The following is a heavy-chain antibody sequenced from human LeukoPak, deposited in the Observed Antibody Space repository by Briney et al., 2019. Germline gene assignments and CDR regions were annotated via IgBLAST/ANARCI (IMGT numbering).Heavy chain of an antibody. CDR2: INSDGSEG. CDR1: GFAFNTYS. D-gene: IGHD6-6*01. V-gene: IGHV3-7*03. CDR3: ARSSYSSSSSV. J-gene: IGHJ3*01. Sequence: PGGSLRLSCAASGFAFNTYSMNWVRQAPGKGLEWVASINSDGSEGYYADVVKGRFTISRDNAKNSLYLQINSLRAEDTAVYYCARSSYSSSSSVWGQGTMVTVSS.